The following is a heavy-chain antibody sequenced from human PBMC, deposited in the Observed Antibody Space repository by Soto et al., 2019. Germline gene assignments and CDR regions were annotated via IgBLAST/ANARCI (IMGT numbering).Heavy chain of an antibody. J-gene: IGHJ4*02. CDR2: IIPILGIT. D-gene: IGHD2-21*02. CDR1: GGTFSSYS. Sequence: QVQLVQSGAEVKKPGSPLKVSCMASGGTFSSYSVNWVRQAPGQGPEWIGRIIPILGITFYAQSFEGRVTMTADTSTSTAYMELSSLTSDDSAVYYCAIGRGDHPVDRWRPGTLVNVSS. CDR3: AIGRGDHPVDR. V-gene: IGHV1-69*09.